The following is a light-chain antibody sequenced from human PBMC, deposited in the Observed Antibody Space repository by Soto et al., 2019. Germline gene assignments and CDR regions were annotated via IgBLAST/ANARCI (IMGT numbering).Light chain of an antibody. V-gene: IGLV2-8*01. CDR1: SSDVGGYNY. Sequence: QSALTQPPSASGSPGQSVTISCTGTSSDVGGYNYVSWCQQHPGKAPKVMIYDVNKRPSGVPDRFSGSKSGNTASLTVSGLQAEDEGDYYCCSYVGRNTYVFGTGTKLTVL. CDR3: CSYVGRNTYV. CDR2: DVN. J-gene: IGLJ1*01.